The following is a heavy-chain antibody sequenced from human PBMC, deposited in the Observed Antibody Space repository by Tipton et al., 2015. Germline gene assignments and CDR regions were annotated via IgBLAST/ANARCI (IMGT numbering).Heavy chain of an antibody. CDR3: ARDGGVKTTTNMVRGIVVDHSYYYGVDV. Sequence: TLSLTCTVSGDPISSGEYYWSWIRQPPGKGLEWIGFIYYSGSTNYNPSLKSRVTISVDTSKNQFSLKLSSVTAADTAVYYCARDGGVKTTTNMVRGIVVDHSYYYGVDVWGQGTTVTVSS. CDR2: IYYSGST. V-gene: IGHV4-61*08. J-gene: IGHJ6*02. CDR1: GDPISSGEYY. D-gene: IGHD3-10*01.